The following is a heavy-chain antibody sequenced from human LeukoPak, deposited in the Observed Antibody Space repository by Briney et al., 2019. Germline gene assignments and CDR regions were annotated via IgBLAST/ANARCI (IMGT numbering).Heavy chain of an antibody. CDR3: ARQYGSGSSYTPVVDL. Sequence: SETLSLTYTVSGGSVSSCSHCWGWVRQPPGKGLEWIGSIYYSGSTYYNPSLKSRVTISVDTSKNQFSLELNSLTAAETAVYYCARQYGSGSSYTPVVDLWGQGTLVTVSS. V-gene: IGHV4-39*01. CDR1: GGSVSSCSHC. D-gene: IGHD3-10*01. CDR2: IYYSGST. J-gene: IGHJ4*02.